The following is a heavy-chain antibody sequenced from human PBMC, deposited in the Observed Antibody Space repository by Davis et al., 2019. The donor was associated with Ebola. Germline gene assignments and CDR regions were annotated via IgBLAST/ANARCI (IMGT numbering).Heavy chain of an antibody. V-gene: IGHV5-51*01. D-gene: IGHD2-21*02. J-gene: IGHJ4*02. CDR3: ARRASYCGGDCSDY. CDR1: GFTFTDYW. CDR2: IFPGDSDT. Sequence: GESLKISCKGSGFTFTDYWIGWVRQMPGKGLEWMGIIFPGDSDTRYSPSFQGQVTISADRSISTAFLQWSSLKASDTATYFCARRASYCGGDCSDYWGQGTLVTVSS.